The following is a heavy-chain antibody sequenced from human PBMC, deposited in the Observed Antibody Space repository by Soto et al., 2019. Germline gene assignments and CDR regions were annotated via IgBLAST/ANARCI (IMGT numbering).Heavy chain of an antibody. Sequence: SETLSLTCTVSGGSISSYYWSWIRQPPGKGLEWIGYIYYSGSTNYNPSLKSRVTISVDTSKNQFSLKLSSVTAADTAVYYCARQDIVVVPAAKPKALTTLYYYYMDVWGKGTTVTVSS. CDR2: IYYSGST. J-gene: IGHJ6*03. CDR1: GGSISSYY. V-gene: IGHV4-59*08. CDR3: ARQDIVVVPAAKPKALTTLYYYYMDV. D-gene: IGHD2-2*02.